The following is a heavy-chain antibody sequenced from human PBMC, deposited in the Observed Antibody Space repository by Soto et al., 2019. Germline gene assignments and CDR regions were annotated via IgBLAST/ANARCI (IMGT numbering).Heavy chain of an antibody. CDR1: GGSISSYY. Sequence: SETLSLTCTVSGGSISSYYWSWIRQPPGKGLEWIGYIYYSGSTSYNPSLKSRVTISVDTSKNQFSLKLSSVTAADTAVYYCARVEKDYDFWSGYYMVYWGQGTLVTVSS. D-gene: IGHD3-3*01. J-gene: IGHJ4*02. CDR3: ARVEKDYDFWSGYYMVY. CDR2: IYYSGST. V-gene: IGHV4-59*01.